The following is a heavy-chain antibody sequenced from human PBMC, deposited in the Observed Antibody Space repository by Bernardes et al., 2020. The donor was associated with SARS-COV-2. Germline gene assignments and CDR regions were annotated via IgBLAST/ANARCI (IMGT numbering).Heavy chain of an antibody. CDR1: GFTVSRYW. D-gene: IGHD3-10*01. J-gene: IGHJ6*02. CDR3: ARKTGHDYGMDV. CDR2: INSDGSNT. Sequence: WGSLRLSCAASGFTVSRYWMHWVRQAPGEGLVWVSRINSDGSNTIYADSVKGRFTISSDRSKNTVYLQMNSLRVEDTAVYYCARKTGHDYGMDVWGQGTTVAVSS. V-gene: IGHV3-74*01.